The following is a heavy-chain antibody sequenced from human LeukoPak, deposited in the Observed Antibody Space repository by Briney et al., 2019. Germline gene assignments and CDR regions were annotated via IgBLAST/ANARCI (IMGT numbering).Heavy chain of an antibody. CDR2: IYHSGST. J-gene: IGHJ4*02. V-gene: IGHV4-30-2*01. CDR3: AREYGDYVFFDY. Sequence: SETLSLTCAVSGGSISSGGYSWSWIRQPPGKGLEWIGYIYHSGSTYYNPSLKSRVTISVDRSENQFSLKLSSVTAADTAVYYCAREYGDYVFFDYWGQGTLVTVSS. D-gene: IGHD4-17*01. CDR1: GGSISSGGYS.